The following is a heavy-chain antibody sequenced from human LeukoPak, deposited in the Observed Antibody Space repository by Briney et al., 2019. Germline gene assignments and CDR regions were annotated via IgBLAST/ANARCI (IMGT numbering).Heavy chain of an antibody. CDR3: AKTVPDSSGWFGEDYFDY. D-gene: IGHD6-19*01. V-gene: IGHV3-9*01. J-gene: IGHJ4*02. Sequence: GRSLRLSCAASGFTFDDYAMHWVRQAPGKGLEWVSGISWNSDSIAYADSVKGRFTISRDNAKNSLYLQMNSLRAEDTALYYCAKTVPDSSGWFGEDYFDYWGQGTLVTVSS. CDR2: ISWNSDSI. CDR1: GFTFDDYA.